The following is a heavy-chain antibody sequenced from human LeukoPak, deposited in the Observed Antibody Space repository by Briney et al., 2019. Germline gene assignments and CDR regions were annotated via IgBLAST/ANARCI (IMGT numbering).Heavy chain of an antibody. CDR1: GGSFSGYY. V-gene: IGHV4-59*01. Sequence: SETLSLTCAVYGGSFSGYYWSWIRQPPGKGLEWIGYIYYSGSTNYNPSLKSRVTISVDTSKNQFSLKLSSVTAADTAVYYCARDTGWYSSSWRRYYYYMDVWGKGTTVTISS. J-gene: IGHJ6*03. CDR2: IYYSGST. D-gene: IGHD6-13*01. CDR3: ARDTGWYSSSWRRYYYYMDV.